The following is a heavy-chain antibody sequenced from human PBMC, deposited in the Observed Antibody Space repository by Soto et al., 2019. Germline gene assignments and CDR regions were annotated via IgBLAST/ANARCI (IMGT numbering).Heavy chain of an antibody. CDR1: GFTFSSYA. V-gene: IGHV3-23*01. CDR3: EKDWDFSNRSGYTTGHDVFDI. D-gene: IGHD3-22*01. J-gene: IGHJ3*02. CDR2: ISGSGGST. Sequence: GGSLRLSCAASGFTFSSYAMSWVRQAPGKGLEWVSAISGSGGSTYYADSVKGRFTISRDNSKNTLYLQMNSLRAEDTAVYYWEKDWDFSNRSGYTTGHDVFDIWAKGKMVTVSS.